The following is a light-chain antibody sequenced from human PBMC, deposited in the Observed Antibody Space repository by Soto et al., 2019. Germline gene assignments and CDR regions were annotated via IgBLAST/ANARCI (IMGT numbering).Light chain of an antibody. V-gene: IGLV1-40*01. CDR3: QSYDSSLRGWV. Sequence: QSVLTQPPSVSGAPGQRVTISCTGSSSNIGAGFDLHWYQQLPGTAPRLLMYGDSNRPSGVPDRFSGSKSDTSASLAITGLQAEDEGDYYCQSYDSSLRGWVFGGGTKLTVL. J-gene: IGLJ3*02. CDR2: GDS. CDR1: SSNIGAGFD.